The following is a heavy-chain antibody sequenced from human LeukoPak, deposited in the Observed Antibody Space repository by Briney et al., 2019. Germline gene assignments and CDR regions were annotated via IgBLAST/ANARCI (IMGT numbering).Heavy chain of an antibody. V-gene: IGHV4-34*01. D-gene: IGHD6-13*01. J-gene: IGHJ3*02. CDR2: INHSGST. CDR1: GGSFSGYY. CDR3: ARDLYSSRTNDAFVI. Sequence: PSETLSLTCAVYGGSFSGYYWSWIRQPPGKGLEWIGEINHSGSTNYNPSLKSRVTISVDTSKNQFSLKLSSVTAADTAVYYRARDLYSSRTNDAFVIWGQGTMVTVSS.